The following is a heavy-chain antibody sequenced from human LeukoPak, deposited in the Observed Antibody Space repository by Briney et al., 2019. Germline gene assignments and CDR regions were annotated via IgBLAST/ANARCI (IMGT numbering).Heavy chain of an antibody. CDR1: GGTFSSYA. D-gene: IGHD6-13*01. CDR2: IIPIFGTA. Sequence: SVKVSCKASGGTFSSYAISWVRQAPGQGLEWMGGIIPIFGTANYAQKFQGRVTITADESTGTAYMELSSLRSEDTAVYYCATRGQEAAAGTVYYYYYYGMDVWGQGTTVTVSS. V-gene: IGHV1-69*13. CDR3: ATRGQEAAAGTVYYYYYYGMDV. J-gene: IGHJ6*02.